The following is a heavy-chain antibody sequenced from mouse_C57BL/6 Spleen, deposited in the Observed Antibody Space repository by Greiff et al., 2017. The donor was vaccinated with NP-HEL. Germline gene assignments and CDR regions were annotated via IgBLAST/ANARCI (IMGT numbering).Heavy chain of an antibody. D-gene: IGHD2-2*01. Sequence: EVHLVESGGGLVKPGGSLKLSCAASGFTFSSYAMSWVRQTPEKRLEWVATISDGGSYTYYPDNVKGRFTFSRDNAKNNLYLQMSHLNSEDTAMYYCARVGYGVAHWYFDVWGTGTTVTVSS. CDR1: GFTFSSYA. V-gene: IGHV5-4*01. J-gene: IGHJ1*03. CDR3: ARVGYGVAHWYFDV. CDR2: ISDGGSYT.